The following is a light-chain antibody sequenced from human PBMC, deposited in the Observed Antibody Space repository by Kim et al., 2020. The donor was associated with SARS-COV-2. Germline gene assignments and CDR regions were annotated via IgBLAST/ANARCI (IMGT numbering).Light chain of an antibody. CDR3: QQYISNSYT. V-gene: IGKV1-5*03. J-gene: IGKJ2*01. CDR2: KAS. Sequence: DIQMTQFPSTLSASVGDTVTITCRASQSISNWLVWYQQKPGKAPNLLIYKASSLESGVPSRFSGSGSETIFTLTISSLQPDDFATYYCQQYISNSYTFGQGTKLEI. CDR1: QSISNW.